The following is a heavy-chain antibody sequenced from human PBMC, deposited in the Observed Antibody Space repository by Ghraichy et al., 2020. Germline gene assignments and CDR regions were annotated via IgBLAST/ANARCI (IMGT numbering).Heavy chain of an antibody. CDR3: AKELGLLWFGENGAFDI. J-gene: IGHJ3*02. CDR1: GFTFSSYA. Sequence: GSLRLSCAASGFTFSSYAMSWVRQAPGKGLEWVSAISGSGGSTYYADSVKGRFTISRDNSKNTLYLQMNSLRAEDTAVYYCAKELGLLWFGENGAFDIWGQGTMVTVSS. CDR2: ISGSGGST. D-gene: IGHD3-10*01. V-gene: IGHV3-23*01.